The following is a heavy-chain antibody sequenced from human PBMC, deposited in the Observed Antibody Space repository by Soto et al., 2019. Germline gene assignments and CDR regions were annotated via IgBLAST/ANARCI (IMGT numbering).Heavy chain of an antibody. V-gene: IGHV1-3*01. D-gene: IGHD6-13*01. CDR3: AREGSSSWHTYYYYYGMDV. Sequence: ASVKVSCKASGYTFTSYAMHWVRQAPGQRLEWMGWINAGNGNTKYSQKFQGRVTITRDTSASTAYMELSSLRSEDTAVYYCAREGSSSWHTYYYYYGMDVWGQGTTVTVS. CDR2: INAGNGNT. CDR1: GYTFTSYA. J-gene: IGHJ6*02.